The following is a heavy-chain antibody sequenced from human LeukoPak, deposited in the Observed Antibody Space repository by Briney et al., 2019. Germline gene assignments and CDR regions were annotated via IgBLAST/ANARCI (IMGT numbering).Heavy chain of an antibody. CDR2: IYYSGST. CDR3: ARVGYSSAWRAPDFDY. J-gene: IGHJ4*02. V-gene: IGHV4-59*01. D-gene: IGHD6-19*01. CDR1: GDSISSYY. Sequence: PSETLSLTCTVSGDSISSYYCSWIRQPPGKGLEWIGYIYYSGSTSYNPSLKSRVTISLDTSNNQFSLKLRSVTAADTAVYYCARVGYSSAWRAPDFDYWGQGTLVTVSS.